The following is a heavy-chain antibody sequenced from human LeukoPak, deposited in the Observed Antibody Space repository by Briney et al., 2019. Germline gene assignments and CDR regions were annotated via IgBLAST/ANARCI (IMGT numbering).Heavy chain of an antibody. J-gene: IGHJ4*02. CDR3: ARSPDDNSGYYLDY. CDR2: IYTSGST. Sequence: PSETVSLMRTVSCGFITIYYWRWIRQPAGGGLEWIGCIYTSGSTNNNPALKSRVTISVDTSKNQFSLKLSSMTVADTAVYYCARSPDDNSGYYLDYWGQGTLVTVSS. D-gene: IGHD3-22*01. V-gene: IGHV4-4*07. CDR1: CGFITIYY.